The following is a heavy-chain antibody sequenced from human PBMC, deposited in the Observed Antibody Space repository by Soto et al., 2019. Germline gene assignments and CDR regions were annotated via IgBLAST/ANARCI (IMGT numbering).Heavy chain of an antibody. CDR1: GYTFTSYG. CDR3: ARERGGYCGSGSTFGLDAFDI. Sequence: QVQLVQSGAEVKKPGASVKVSCKASGYTFTSYGISWVRQAPGQGLEWMGWISAYNGNTNYAQKLQGRVTMTTDTSTSRADMELRSLRSDDTAVYYCARERGGYCGSGSTFGLDAFDIWGQGTMVTVSS. D-gene: IGHD3-10*01. CDR2: ISAYNGNT. J-gene: IGHJ3*02. V-gene: IGHV1-18*01.